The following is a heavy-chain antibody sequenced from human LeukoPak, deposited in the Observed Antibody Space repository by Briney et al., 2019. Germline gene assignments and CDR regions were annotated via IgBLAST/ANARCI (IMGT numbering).Heavy chain of an antibody. CDR2: ISAGGGVK. Sequence: RGSLRLSCAASGFTFSSYAMNWVRQAPGKGLEWVSGISAGGGVKDYTDSVKGRFTISRDSSKNTLSLQMNSLGAEDTAVYFCAGSGAGEDYFDYWGQGTLVTVSS. CDR3: AGSGAGEDYFDY. D-gene: IGHD3-10*01. V-gene: IGHV3-23*01. J-gene: IGHJ4*02. CDR1: GFTFSSYA.